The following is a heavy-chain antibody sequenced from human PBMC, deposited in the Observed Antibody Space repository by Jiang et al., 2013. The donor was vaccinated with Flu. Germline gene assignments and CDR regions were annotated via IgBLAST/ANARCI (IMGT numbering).Heavy chain of an antibody. J-gene: IGHJ4*02. CDR2: IYYSGST. V-gene: IGHV4-39*01. Sequence: LLKPSETLSLTCTVSGGSISSSSYYWGWIRQPPGKGLEWIGSIYYSGSTYYNPSLKSRVTISVDTSKNQFSLKLSSVTAADTAVYYCARQGQDYYDSSGYYYPFYFDYWGQGTLVTVSS. D-gene: IGHD3-22*01. CDR3: ARQGQDYYDSSGYYYPFYFDY. CDR1: GGSISSSSYY.